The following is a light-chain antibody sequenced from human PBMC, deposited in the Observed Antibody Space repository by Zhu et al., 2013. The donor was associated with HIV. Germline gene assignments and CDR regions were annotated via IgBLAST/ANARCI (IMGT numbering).Light chain of an antibody. V-gene: IGKV3-11*01. CDR2: DAS. J-gene: IGKJ5*01. Sequence: EIVLTQSPATLSLSPGERATLSCRASQSVGSYLAWYQQKPGQAPRLLIYDASNRATGVPARFSGSGSGTDFTLTISSLEPEDLAVYYCQQRGNWRITFGQGTRLEIK. CDR1: QSVGSY. CDR3: QQRGNWRIT.